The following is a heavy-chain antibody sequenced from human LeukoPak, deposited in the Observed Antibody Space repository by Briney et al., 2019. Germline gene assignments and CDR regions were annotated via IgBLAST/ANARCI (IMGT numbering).Heavy chain of an antibody. CDR2: ISGRGDGT. J-gene: IGHJ5*02. V-gene: IGHV3-23*01. Sequence: GGSLRLSCVASGFTFRLYAMSWVRQAPGKGLEWGSAISGRGDGTYYAASVSARFTISRDHSKNTLYLQMSSLRADDTAVYYCAKDRVSPGFNWFDPWGQGTLVTVSS. D-gene: IGHD3-16*01. CDR1: GFTFRLYA. CDR3: AKDRVSPGFNWFDP.